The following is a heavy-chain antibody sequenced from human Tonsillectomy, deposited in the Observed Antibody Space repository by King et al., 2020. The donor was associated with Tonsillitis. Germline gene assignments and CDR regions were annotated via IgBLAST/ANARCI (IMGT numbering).Heavy chain of an antibody. CDR1: GFTFSSYA. CDR2: MSYHGRNI. Sequence: QVQLVESGGGVGQPGRSLRLSCAASGFTFSSYALHWVRQAPGKGLEWVASMSYHGRNIHYADSMKGRFTISRDNSKNTLWLQMNSLRAEDTAVYYCARSVSTKRSPFDYWGQGTLVTVSS. D-gene: IGHD5-24*01. CDR3: ARSVSTKRSPFDY. V-gene: IGHV3-30*04. J-gene: IGHJ4*02.